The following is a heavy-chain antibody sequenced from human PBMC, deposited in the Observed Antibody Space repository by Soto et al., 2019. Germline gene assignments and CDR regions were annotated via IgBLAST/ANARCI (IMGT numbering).Heavy chain of an antibody. Sequence: EVQLVGSGGGLVQPGGSLSLSCVASGFTFNSYSMNWVRQAPGKGLEWISYINSGSTSVFYADSVKGRFTISRDNAKNSLYLQMNSLRAEDTAVYYCASSASPDAYWGQGTLVTVSS. CDR3: ASSASPDAY. CDR1: GFTFNSYS. V-gene: IGHV3-48*01. CDR2: INSGSTSV. J-gene: IGHJ4*02. D-gene: IGHD1-26*01.